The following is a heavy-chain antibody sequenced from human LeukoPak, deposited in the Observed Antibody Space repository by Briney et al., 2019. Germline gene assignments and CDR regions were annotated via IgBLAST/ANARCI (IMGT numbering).Heavy chain of an antibody. Sequence: GGSLRLSCVASAFTFSTYSMNWVRQAPGKGLEWVSSISSVSTYIYYADSVKGRFTISRDNAKDSLYLQMNSLRAEDTAVYYCVRDPYEGICPDYRGQGTLVSVSS. D-gene: IGHD2-21*01. CDR1: AFTFSTYS. V-gene: IGHV3-21*01. CDR2: ISSVSTYI. CDR3: VRDPYEGICPDY. J-gene: IGHJ4*02.